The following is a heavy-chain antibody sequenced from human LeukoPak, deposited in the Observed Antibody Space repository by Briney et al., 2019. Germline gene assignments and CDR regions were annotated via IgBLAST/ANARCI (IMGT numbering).Heavy chain of an antibody. V-gene: IGHV4-59*01. D-gene: IGHD3-10*01. CDR1: GGSISSYY. J-gene: IGHJ4*02. Sequence: SETLSLTCTVSGGSISSYYWSWIRQPPGKGLEWIGYIYYSGSTNYNPSLKSRVTISVDTSKNQFSLKLSSVTAADTALYYCARDGGFGELLYWGQGTLVTVSS. CDR3: ARDGGFGELLY. CDR2: IYYSGST.